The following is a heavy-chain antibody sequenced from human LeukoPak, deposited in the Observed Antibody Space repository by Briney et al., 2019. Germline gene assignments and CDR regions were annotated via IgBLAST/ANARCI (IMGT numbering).Heavy chain of an antibody. V-gene: IGHV1-69*01. D-gene: IGHD5-12*01. CDR1: GGTFSSYA. Sequence: GSSVKDSCKASGGTFSSYAISWVRQAPGQGLEWMGGIIPIFGTANYAQKFQGRVTITADESTSTAYMELSSLRSEDTAVYYCAARGYSGYGPYYYYGMDVWGQGTTVTVSS. CDR3: AARGYSGYGPYYYYGMDV. CDR2: IIPIFGTA. J-gene: IGHJ6*02.